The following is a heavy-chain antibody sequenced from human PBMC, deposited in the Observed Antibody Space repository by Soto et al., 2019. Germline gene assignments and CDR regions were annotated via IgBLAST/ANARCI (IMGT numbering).Heavy chain of an antibody. V-gene: IGHV6-1*01. CDR2: AYYRSKWYN. Sequence: KQSQTLSLTCAISGDSVSSNSAAWNWIRQSPSRGLEWLGRAYYRSKWYNDYAVSVKSRITINPDTSKNQFSLQMNSVTPENTAVYYCARGAIGYSYGFDYYYGMDVWGQGTTVTVSS. J-gene: IGHJ6*02. CDR1: GDSVSSNSAA. D-gene: IGHD5-18*01. CDR3: ARGAIGYSYGFDYYYGMDV.